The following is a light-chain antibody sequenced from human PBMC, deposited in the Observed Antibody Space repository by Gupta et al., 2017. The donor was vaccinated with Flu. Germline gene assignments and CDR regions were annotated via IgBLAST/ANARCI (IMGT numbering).Light chain of an antibody. CDR1: QSVSSY. J-gene: IGKJ4*01. Sequence: EIVLTQSPATLSLSPGERATLSCRASQSVSSYLAWYQQKPGQAPRLLIYDASNRATGIPARFSGRGSGTDFTLTISSLEPEDFAVYYCQQRSNWALTFGGGTKVEIK. CDR2: DAS. CDR3: QQRSNWALT. V-gene: IGKV3-11*01.